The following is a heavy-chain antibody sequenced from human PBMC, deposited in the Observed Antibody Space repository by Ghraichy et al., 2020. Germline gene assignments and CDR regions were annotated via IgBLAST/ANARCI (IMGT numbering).Heavy chain of an antibody. CDR3: ARDVGRAYYYDSSGYPQTDAFDI. J-gene: IGHJ3*02. CDR2: IYYSGST. V-gene: IGHV4-31*03. D-gene: IGHD3-22*01. CDR1: GGSISSGGYY. Sequence: SETLSLTCTVSGGSISSGGYYWSWIRQHPGKGLEWIGYIYYSGSTYYNPSLKSRVTISVDTSKNQFSLKLSSVTAADTAVYYCARDVGRAYYYDSSGYPQTDAFDIWGQGTMVTVSS.